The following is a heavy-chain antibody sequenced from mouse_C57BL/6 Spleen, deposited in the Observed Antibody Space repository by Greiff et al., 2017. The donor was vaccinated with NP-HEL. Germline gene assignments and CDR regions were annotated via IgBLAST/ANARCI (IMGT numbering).Heavy chain of an antibody. CDR1: GFTFSDYG. Sequence: DVQLQESGGGLVKPGGSLKLSCAASGFTFSDYGMHWVRQAPEKGLEWVAYISSGSSTIYYADTVKGRFTISRDNAKNTLFLQMTSLRSEDTAMYYCARTGTGAMDYWGQGTSVTVSS. D-gene: IGHD4-1*01. J-gene: IGHJ4*01. V-gene: IGHV5-17*01. CDR2: ISSGSSTI. CDR3: ARTGTGAMDY.